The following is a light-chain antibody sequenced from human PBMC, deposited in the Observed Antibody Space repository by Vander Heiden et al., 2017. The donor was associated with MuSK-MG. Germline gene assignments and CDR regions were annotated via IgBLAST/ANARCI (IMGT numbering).Light chain of an antibody. CDR1: QRISNH. Sequence: DIQLTQSPSSLAASIGDRVTITCRASQRISNHVARYQQQSGKVPKLLIYAASTLQTGVPARFSGSGSGTDFTLTISRLEPEDFATYYCQQYGSAPRTFGQGTKVEIK. J-gene: IGKJ1*01. CDR3: QQYGSAPRT. V-gene: IGKV1-27*01. CDR2: AAS.